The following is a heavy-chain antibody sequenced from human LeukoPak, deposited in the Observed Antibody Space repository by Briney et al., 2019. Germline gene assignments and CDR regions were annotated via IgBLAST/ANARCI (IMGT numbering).Heavy chain of an antibody. CDR2: ISWNSGSI. CDR3: AGGTGWLIDY. CDR1: GFTFDDYA. D-gene: IGHD6-19*01. V-gene: IGHV3-9*01. Sequence: GGSLRLSCAASGFTFDDYAMHWVRQAPGKGLEWVSGISWNSGSIGYADSVKGRFTISRDNAKNSLYLQMNSLRAEDTALYYCAGGTGWLIDYWGQGTLVTVSS. J-gene: IGHJ4*02.